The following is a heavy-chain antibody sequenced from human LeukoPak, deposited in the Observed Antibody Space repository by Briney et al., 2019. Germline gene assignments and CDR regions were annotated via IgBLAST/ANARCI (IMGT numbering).Heavy chain of an antibody. CDR1: GFTFSSYS. V-gene: IGHV3-48*01. J-gene: IGHJ4*02. D-gene: IGHD3-16*01. CDR2: ISSSSTI. Sequence: GGSLRHSCAASGFTFSSYSMNWVRQAPGKGLEWVSYISSSSTIYYADSVKGRFTISRDNAKNSLYLQMNSLRAEDTAVYYCARDWASYDYWGQGTLVTVSS. CDR3: ARDWASYDY.